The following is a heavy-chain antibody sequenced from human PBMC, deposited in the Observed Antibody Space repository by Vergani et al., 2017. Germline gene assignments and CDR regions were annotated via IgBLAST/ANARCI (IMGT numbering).Heavy chain of an antibody. CDR1: GFTFSSYA. CDR2: IRGSGGST. CDR3: AGEEEFGDHDKPYYYYGMDV. J-gene: IGHJ6*02. V-gene: IGHV3-23*01. Sequence: EVQLLESGGGLVQPGGSLRLSCAASGFTFSSYAMSWVRQAPGKGLEWVSAIRGSGGSTYYADFVKGRFTISSDNSKNTLYLQMNSLRAEDAAVYYCAGEEEFGDHDKPYYYYGMDVWGQGTTVTVSS. D-gene: IGHD3-10*01.